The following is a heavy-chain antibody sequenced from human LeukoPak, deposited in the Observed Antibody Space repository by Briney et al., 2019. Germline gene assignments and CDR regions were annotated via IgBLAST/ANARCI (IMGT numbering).Heavy chain of an antibody. CDR1: GFTLSNYR. J-gene: IGHJ4*02. CDR2: MKEDGSEE. Sequence: GGSLRLSCVASGFTLSNYRMTWVRQAPGKGLEWVANMKEDGSEEFYVDSVKGRFTISRDNGKNSVFLQMNSLRVEDTAVYYCARDPLRRFDYWGQGILVTVSS. V-gene: IGHV3-7*03. CDR3: ARDPLRRFDY.